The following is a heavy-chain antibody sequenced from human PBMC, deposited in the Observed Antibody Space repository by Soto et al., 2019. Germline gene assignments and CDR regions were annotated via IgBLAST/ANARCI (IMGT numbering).Heavy chain of an antibody. V-gene: IGHV4-61*08. CDR2: IYYSGST. D-gene: IGHD6-13*01. Sequence: KASETLSLTCTVSGGSVSSGDYYWSWIRQPPGKGLEWIGYIYYSGSTNYNPSLESRVTISVDTSKNQFSLKLSSVTAADTAVYYCARDASAAYYYYYGMDVWGQGTTVTVSS. CDR1: GGSVSSGDYY. J-gene: IGHJ6*02. CDR3: ARDASAAYYYYYGMDV.